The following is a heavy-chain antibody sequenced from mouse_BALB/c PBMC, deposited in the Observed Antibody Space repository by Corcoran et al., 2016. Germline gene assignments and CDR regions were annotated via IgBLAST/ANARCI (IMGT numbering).Heavy chain of an antibody. D-gene: IGHD2-4*01. CDR2: INPYNDGT. V-gene: IGHV1S136*01. Sequence: EVQLQQSGPELVKPGASVKMSCKASGYTFTSYVMHWVKQKPGQGLEWIGYINPYNDGTKYNEKFKGKATLTSDKSSSTAYMELSSLTSEDSAVYYCSRSYDYDYFDYWGQGTTLTVSS. J-gene: IGHJ2*01. CDR1: GYTFTSYV. CDR3: SRSYDYDYFDY.